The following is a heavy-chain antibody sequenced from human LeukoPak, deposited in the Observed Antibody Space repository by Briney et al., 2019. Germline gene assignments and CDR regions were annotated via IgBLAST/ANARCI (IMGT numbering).Heavy chain of an antibody. CDR1: GGSFSGYY. D-gene: IGHD2-2*03. V-gene: IGHV4-34*01. Sequence: SETLSLTCAVYGGSFSGYYWSWIRQPPGKGLEWIGEINHSGSTNYNPSLKSRVTISVDTSKNQFSLKLSSVTAADTAVYYCARRQTGYCSSTSCSPKNWFDPWGQGTLVTVSS. J-gene: IGHJ5*02. CDR3: ARRQTGYCSSTSCSPKNWFDP. CDR2: INHSGST.